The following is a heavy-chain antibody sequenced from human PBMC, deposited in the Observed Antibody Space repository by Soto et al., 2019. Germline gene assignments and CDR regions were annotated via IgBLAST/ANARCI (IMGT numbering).Heavy chain of an antibody. CDR2: INTDASRT. Sequence: EVQLVESGGGLVQPGGSLRLACAASGFTFSSYWIHWVRQGPGKVLVWVSRINTDASRTNYADSVKGRFTISRDNAKYTVYLQVNSLRDEETALYFCVIGASGRYYMDVWGKGTTVTVSS. V-gene: IGHV3-74*01. CDR3: VIGASGRYYMDV. CDR1: GFTFSSYW. D-gene: IGHD3-10*01. J-gene: IGHJ6*03.